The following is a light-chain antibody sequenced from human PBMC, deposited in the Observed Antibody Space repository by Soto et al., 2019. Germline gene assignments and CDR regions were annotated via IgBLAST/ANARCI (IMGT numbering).Light chain of an antibody. CDR3: HQYGSSPRT. CDR1: QSVSSSY. J-gene: IGKJ4*01. Sequence: EIVLTQSPGTLSLSPGERAALSCRASQSVSSSYVAWYQQRPGQAPRLLIYGASSRASGIPDRFSGSGSGTDFTFSISVLEPEDFAVYYCHQYGSSPRTFGGGTKV. CDR2: GAS. V-gene: IGKV3-20*01.